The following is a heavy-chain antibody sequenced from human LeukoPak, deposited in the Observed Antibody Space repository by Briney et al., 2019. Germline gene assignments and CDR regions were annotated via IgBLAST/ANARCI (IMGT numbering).Heavy chain of an antibody. J-gene: IGHJ4*02. Sequence: GGSLRLSCAASEFTFSTYHMHWVRQAPGKGLEWVSSLSSSSSSFIYYADSVKGRFTISRDNAKNSVYLQMNSLRADDTAVYYCAKVGPRDGYREYYFDYWGQGTLVTVSS. V-gene: IGHV3-21*01. CDR2: LSSSSSSFI. CDR3: AKVGPRDGYREYYFDY. D-gene: IGHD5-24*01. CDR1: EFTFSTYH.